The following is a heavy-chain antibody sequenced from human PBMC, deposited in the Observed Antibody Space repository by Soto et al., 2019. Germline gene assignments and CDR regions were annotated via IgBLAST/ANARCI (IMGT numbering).Heavy chain of an antibody. CDR3: VKEQSSGYWRTADY. D-gene: IGHD5-12*01. CDR1: GFTFSSCV. V-gene: IGHV3-30*18. CDR2: VTYEENEI. J-gene: IGHJ4*02. Sequence: QVQLVESGGGVIQPGRSLRLSCAASGFTFSSCVMHWVRRAPGKGLEWVAVVTYEENEIHYADSVKGRFTISRDNSKNMVYLEMDSLRVEDTAVYYCVKEQSSGYWRTADYWGQGTLITVSS.